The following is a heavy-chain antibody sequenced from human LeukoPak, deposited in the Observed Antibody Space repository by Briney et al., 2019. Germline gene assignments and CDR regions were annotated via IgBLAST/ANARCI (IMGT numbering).Heavy chain of an antibody. CDR2: ISNDGGGT. CDR1: GFIFNNYG. Sequence: GGSLRLSCAASGFIFNNYGLVWVRQAPGKGLEWVSAISNDGGGTTYADFVKGRFSVSRDNSKNTLFLQMNSLRAEDTALYYCAKGSSGYFFDIWGQGTLVTVSS. J-gene: IGHJ4*02. V-gene: IGHV3-23*01. D-gene: IGHD3-22*01. CDR3: AKGSSGYFFDI.